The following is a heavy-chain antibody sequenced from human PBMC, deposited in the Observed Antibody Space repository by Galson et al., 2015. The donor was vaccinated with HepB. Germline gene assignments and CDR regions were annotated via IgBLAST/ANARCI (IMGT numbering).Heavy chain of an antibody. J-gene: IGHJ5*02. D-gene: IGHD3-22*01. V-gene: IGHV1-3*01. Sequence: SVKVSCKASGYTFTSYAMHWVRQAPGQRLEWMGWINAGNGNTKYSQKFQDRVTITRDTSASTAYMELSSLRSEDTAVYYCARAMIVVGHNWFDPWGQGTLVTVSS. CDR2: INAGNGNT. CDR3: ARAMIVVGHNWFDP. CDR1: GYTFTSYA.